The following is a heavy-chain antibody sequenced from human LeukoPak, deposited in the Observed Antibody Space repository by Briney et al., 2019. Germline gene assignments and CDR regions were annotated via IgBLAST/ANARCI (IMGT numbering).Heavy chain of an antibody. CDR2: IIPIFGTA. Sequence: SVKVSCKASGCTFSSYAFSWVRQAPGQGLEWMGGIIPIFGTANYAQKFQGRVTITTDESTSTAYMELSSLRSEDTAVYYCASIAARPRGYYYMDVWGKGTTVTVSS. CDR3: ASIAARPRGYYYMDV. D-gene: IGHD6-6*01. J-gene: IGHJ6*03. V-gene: IGHV1-69*05. CDR1: GCTFSSYA.